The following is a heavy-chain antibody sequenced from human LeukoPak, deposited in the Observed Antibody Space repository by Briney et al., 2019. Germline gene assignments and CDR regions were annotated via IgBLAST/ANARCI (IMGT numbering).Heavy chain of an antibody. Sequence: GASVKVSCKASGYTFTSYGISWVRQAPGQGLEWMGWISAYNGNTNYAQKLQGRVTMTTDTSTGTAYMELRSLRSDDTAVYYCARDRLVDGSGSYYKNYYYGMDVWGQGTTVTVSS. D-gene: IGHD3-10*01. V-gene: IGHV1-18*01. CDR2: ISAYNGNT. CDR1: GYTFTSYG. CDR3: ARDRLVDGSGSYYKNYYYGMDV. J-gene: IGHJ6*02.